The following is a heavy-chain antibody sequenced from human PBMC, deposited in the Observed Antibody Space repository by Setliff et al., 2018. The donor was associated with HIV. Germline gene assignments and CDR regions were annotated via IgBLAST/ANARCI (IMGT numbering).Heavy chain of an antibody. D-gene: IGHD3-16*01. CDR3: ARDRTAGYNYDYGY. Sequence: ASVKVSCKAFGYTFTSYCIHWVRQAPGQGLEWLGMVNPSGGSIAYAQRFQGRVTMTRDTSTNTVYMDLSGLRSDDTAVYYCARDRTAGYNYDYGYWGQGTLVTRLL. CDR1: GYTFTSYC. J-gene: IGHJ4*02. CDR2: VNPSGGSI. V-gene: IGHV1-46*01.